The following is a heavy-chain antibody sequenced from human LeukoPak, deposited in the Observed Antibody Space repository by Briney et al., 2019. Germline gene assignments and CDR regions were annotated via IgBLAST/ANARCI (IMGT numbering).Heavy chain of an antibody. CDR2: ISSNGRST. J-gene: IGHJ4*02. V-gene: IGHV3-64*01. CDR3: ARGLRNIAVADGGFDY. CDR1: GFTFNSYA. D-gene: IGHD6-19*01. Sequence: GGSLRLSCATSGFTFNSYAMHWVRQAPGKELEYVSTISSNGRSTYYANSVKGRFIISRDNSKNTLYLQMGSLRAEDMAVYYCARGLRNIAVADGGFDYWGQGTLVTVSS.